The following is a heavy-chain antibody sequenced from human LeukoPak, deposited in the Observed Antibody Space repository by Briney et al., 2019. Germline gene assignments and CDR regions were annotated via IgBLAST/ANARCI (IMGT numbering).Heavy chain of an antibody. J-gene: IGHJ5*02. CDR2: ISSSGSTI. CDR1: GFTFSSYE. V-gene: IGHV3-48*03. Sequence: GGSLRLSCAASGFTFSSYEMNWVRQAPGKGLEWVSYISSSGSTIYYADSVKGRFTISRDNAKNSLYLQMNSLRAEDTAVYYCARGDYGNQRSNNWFDPWGQGTLVTVSS. D-gene: IGHD4-11*01. CDR3: ARGDYGNQRSNNWFDP.